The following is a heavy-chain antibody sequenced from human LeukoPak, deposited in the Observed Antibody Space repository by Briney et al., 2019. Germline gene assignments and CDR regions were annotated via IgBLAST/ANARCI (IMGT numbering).Heavy chain of an antibody. CDR3: ARTRDGYNWWYFDY. V-gene: IGHV4-61*01. CDR2: IYYSGRT. CDR1: GGSVSSGSYY. J-gene: IGHJ4*02. Sequence: SETLSLTRTVSGGSVSSGSYYWSWIRQPPGKGLEWVGYIYYSGRTNYNPSLKSRVTISVDTSKNQFSLKLSSVSAADTAAYYCARTRDGYNWWYFDYCGQGTLVTVSS. D-gene: IGHD5-24*01.